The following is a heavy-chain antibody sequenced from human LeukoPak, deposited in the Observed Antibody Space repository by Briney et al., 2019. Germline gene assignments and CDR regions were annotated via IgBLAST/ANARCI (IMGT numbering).Heavy chain of an antibody. D-gene: IGHD6-19*01. J-gene: IGHJ4*02. CDR1: GGSISSYY. Sequence: PSETLSLTCTVSGGSISSYYWSWIRQPPGKGLEWIGYIYYSGSTNYNPSLKSRVTISVDTSKNQFSLKLSSVTAADTAVYYCARRSSSGWWDYWGQGTLVTVSS. CDR3: ARRSSSGWWDY. V-gene: IGHV4-59*08. CDR2: IYYSGST.